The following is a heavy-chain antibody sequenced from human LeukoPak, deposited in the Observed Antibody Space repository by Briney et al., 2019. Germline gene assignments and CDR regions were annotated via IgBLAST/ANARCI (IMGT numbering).Heavy chain of an antibody. D-gene: IGHD6-13*01. V-gene: IGHV4-34*01. CDR2: INHSGST. CDR1: GGSFSGYY. J-gene: IGHJ5*02. Sequence: SETLSLTCAVYGGSFSGYYWSWIRQPPGKGLEWIREINHSGSTNYNPSLKSRVTISVDTSKNQFSLKLSSVTAADTAVYYCARGDSSSWYWFDPWGQGTLVTVSS. CDR3: ARGDSSSWYWFDP.